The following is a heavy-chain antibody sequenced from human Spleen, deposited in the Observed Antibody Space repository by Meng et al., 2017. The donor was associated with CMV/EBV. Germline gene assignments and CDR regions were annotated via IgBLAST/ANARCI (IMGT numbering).Heavy chain of an antibody. D-gene: IGHD3-10*01. CDR3: AKERGRGANYYGMDV. V-gene: IGHV3-33*06. CDR2: IWYDGSNK. CDR1: GFTFSSYG. J-gene: IGHJ6*02. Sequence: GESLKISCAASGFTFSSYGMRWVRQAPGKGLEWVAVIWYDGSNKYYADSVKGRFTISRDNSKNTLYLQMNSLRAEDTAVYYCAKERGRGANYYGMDVWGQGTTVTVSS.